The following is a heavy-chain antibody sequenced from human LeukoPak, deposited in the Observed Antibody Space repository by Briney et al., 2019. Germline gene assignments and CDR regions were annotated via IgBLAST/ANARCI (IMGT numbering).Heavy chain of an antibody. V-gene: IGHV4-34*01. J-gene: IGHJ4*02. D-gene: IGHD3-3*01. CDR3: ARGDFIPSPTLKDDL. Sequence: SETLSLTCAVYGGSFRGYYWSWIRQPPGKGLEWICEINHSGSTNYNPSLKSRVTISVDTSKNQFSLKLSSVTAADTAVYYCARGDFIPSPTLKDDLWGQGTLVTVSS. CDR1: GGSFRGYY. CDR2: INHSGST.